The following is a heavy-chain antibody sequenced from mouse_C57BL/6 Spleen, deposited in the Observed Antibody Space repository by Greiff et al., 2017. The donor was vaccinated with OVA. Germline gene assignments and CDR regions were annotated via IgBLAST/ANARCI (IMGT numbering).Heavy chain of an antibody. CDR1: GYTFTDYY. CDR2: INPNNGGT. CDR3: ARGGYDYLAY. Sequence: VQLQQSGPELVKPGASVKISCKASGYTFTDYYMNWVKQSPGKSLEWIGDINPNNGGTSYNQKFKGKATLTVDQSSSTAYMQLNSLTSKDSAVYYCARGGYDYLAYWGQGTLVTVSA. D-gene: IGHD2-4*01. J-gene: IGHJ3*01. V-gene: IGHV1-26*01.